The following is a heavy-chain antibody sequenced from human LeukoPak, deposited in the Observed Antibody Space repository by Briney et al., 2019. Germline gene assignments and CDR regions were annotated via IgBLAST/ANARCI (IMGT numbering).Heavy chain of an antibody. V-gene: IGHV3-23*01. Sequence: PGGSLRLSCAASGFTFSRYGMSWVGQAPGKGLEWVSNVSGSGRGENTCYVDSVKGRFTISRDNSKNTLYLQMNSLRAEDTAVYYCARAIGFTMIVVASHRDKPNWHEFPLRYWGQGTLVTVSS. J-gene: IGHJ4*02. CDR1: GFTFSRYG. CDR3: ARAIGFTMIVVASHRDKPNWHEFPLRY. D-gene: IGHD3-22*01. CDR2: VSGSGRGENT.